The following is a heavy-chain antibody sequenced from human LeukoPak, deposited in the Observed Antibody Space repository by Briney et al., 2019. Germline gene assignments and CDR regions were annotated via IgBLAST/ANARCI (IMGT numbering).Heavy chain of an antibody. CDR3: ARGLQYGSGSGNLLYYYYYMDV. CDR1: GGSISSYY. CDR2: IYYSGST. J-gene: IGHJ6*03. V-gene: IGHV4-59*01. D-gene: IGHD3-10*01. Sequence: PSETLSLTCTVSGGSISSYYWSWIRQPPGKGLEWIGYIYYSGSTNYNPSLKSRVTISVDTSKNQFSLKLSSVTAADTAVYYCARGLQYGSGSGNLLYYYYYMDVWGKGTTVTISS.